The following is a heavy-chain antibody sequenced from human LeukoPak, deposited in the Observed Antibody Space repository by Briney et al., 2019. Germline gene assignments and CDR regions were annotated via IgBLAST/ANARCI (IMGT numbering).Heavy chain of an antibody. CDR2: INPNSGGT. Sequence: GASVKVSCKASGYTFTGYYMHWARQAPGQGLEWMGWINPNSGGTNYAQKFQGRVTMTRDTSISTAYMELSRLRSDDTAVYYCARDSGHSGYDLTIYGMDVWGQGTTVTVSS. D-gene: IGHD5-12*01. V-gene: IGHV1-2*02. CDR3: ARDSGHSGYDLTIYGMDV. J-gene: IGHJ6*02. CDR1: GYTFTGYY.